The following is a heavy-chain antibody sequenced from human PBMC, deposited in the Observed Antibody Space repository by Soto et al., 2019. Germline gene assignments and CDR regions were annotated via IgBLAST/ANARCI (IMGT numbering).Heavy chain of an antibody. D-gene: IGHD2-21*01. CDR2: ISYTGST. CDR3: ARDPSSGGYCPGPCFDN. V-gene: IGHV4-30-4*01. CDR1: GGSISSGDYY. J-gene: IGHJ4*02. Sequence: SETLSLTCTVSGGSISSGDYYWSWIRQPPGKGLECLGHISYTGSTYYNPSLKSRATMSVDTSKNQFSLKLGSVTAADTAVYYCARDPSSGGYCPGPCFDNWGQGTLVTVSS.